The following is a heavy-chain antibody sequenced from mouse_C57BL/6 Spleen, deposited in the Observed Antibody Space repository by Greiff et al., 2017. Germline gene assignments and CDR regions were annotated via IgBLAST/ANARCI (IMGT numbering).Heavy chain of an antibody. CDR2: ISYSGST. CDR3: AREYSNYWYYDD. D-gene: IGHD2-5*01. CDR1: GYSITSGYD. J-gene: IGHJ1*03. Sequence: EVQRVESGPGMVKPSQSLSLTCTVTGYSITSGYDWHWIRHFPGNKLEWMGYISYSGSTNYNPSLKSRITITHDTSKNHFFLKMNSVTTEDTATYYCAREYSNYWYYDDWGTGTTVTVSS. V-gene: IGHV3-1*01.